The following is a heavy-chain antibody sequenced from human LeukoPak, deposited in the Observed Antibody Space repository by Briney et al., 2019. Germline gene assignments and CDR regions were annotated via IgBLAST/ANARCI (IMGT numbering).Heavy chain of an antibody. CDR2: ISSSSSYI. Sequence: GGSLRLSCAASGFTFSSYSMNWVRQAPGKGLEWVSSISSSSSYIYYADSVKGRFTISRDNAKNSLYLQMNSLRAEDTAVYYCAREGIDDSSGPLTPHFDYWGQGTLVTVSS. CDR1: GFTFSSYS. J-gene: IGHJ4*02. V-gene: IGHV3-21*01. D-gene: IGHD3-22*01. CDR3: AREGIDDSSGPLTPHFDY.